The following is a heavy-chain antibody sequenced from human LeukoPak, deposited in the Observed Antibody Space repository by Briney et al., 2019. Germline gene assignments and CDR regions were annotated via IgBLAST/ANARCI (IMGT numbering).Heavy chain of an antibody. Sequence: GASVKVSCKPFGYTFIDHYLHGVRQAPGQGLESLGWIDPDTGDTNYPQKFQGRVTMSRDTSSSTAYMELNRLRSDDTAVYYCARAGHNSNSGGYDFWGLGTLVTVSS. CDR3: ARAGHNSNSGGYDF. J-gene: IGHJ4*02. D-gene: IGHD3-22*01. CDR1: GYTFIDHY. V-gene: IGHV1-2*02. CDR2: IDPDTGDT.